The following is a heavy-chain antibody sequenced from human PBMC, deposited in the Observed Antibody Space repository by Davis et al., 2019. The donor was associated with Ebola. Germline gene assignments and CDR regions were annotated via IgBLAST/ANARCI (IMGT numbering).Heavy chain of an antibody. D-gene: IGHD4-11*01. CDR2: ISVSGTTV. V-gene: IGHV3-48*03. CDR1: GFTFSNFE. CDR3: ARALTTATTLGPRFDP. Sequence: GESLKISCAASGFTFSNFEMNWVRQAPVKGLEWVSYISVSGTTVYYADSVKGRFTISRDNAKNTLYLQMNSLRAEDTAVYYCARALTTATTLGPRFDPWGQGTLVTVSS. J-gene: IGHJ5*02.